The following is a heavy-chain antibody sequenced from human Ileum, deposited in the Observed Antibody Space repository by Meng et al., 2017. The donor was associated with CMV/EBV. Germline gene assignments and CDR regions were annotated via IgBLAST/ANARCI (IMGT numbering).Heavy chain of an antibody. Sequence: GESLKISCAASGFTFSSYAMSWVRQAPGKGLECVATITGSAASSYYADSVKGRFTISRDNSKNSLYLQMNSLRAEDTAVYYCAREYSSSSGRSFDHWGQGTLVTVSS. CDR2: ITGSAASS. D-gene: IGHD6-6*01. CDR3: AREYSSSSGRSFDH. V-gene: IGHV3-23*01. CDR1: GFTFSSYA. J-gene: IGHJ4*02.